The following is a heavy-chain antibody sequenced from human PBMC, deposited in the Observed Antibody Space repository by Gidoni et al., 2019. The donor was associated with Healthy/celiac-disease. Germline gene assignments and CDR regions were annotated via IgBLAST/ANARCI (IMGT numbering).Heavy chain of an antibody. Sequence: QVQLQQWGAGLLKPSENLSLTSAVYGGSFGGYYWSWIRQPPGKGLAWIGEINHSGSTNYHPSLKSRVTISVDTSKNQFSLKLSSVTASDTAVYYCARRNDYDSSGALFDYWGQGTLVTVSS. V-gene: IGHV4-34*01. CDR3: ARRNDYDSSGALFDY. D-gene: IGHD3-22*01. J-gene: IGHJ4*02. CDR1: GGSFGGYY. CDR2: INHSGST.